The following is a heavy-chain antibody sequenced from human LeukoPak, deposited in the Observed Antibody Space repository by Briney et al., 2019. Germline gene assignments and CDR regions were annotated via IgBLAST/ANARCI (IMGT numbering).Heavy chain of an antibody. V-gene: IGHV3-23*01. CDR2: ISGSGGST. CDR3: AKKPHYGDYWYYYYMDV. D-gene: IGHD4-17*01. CDR1: GFTFSSYA. J-gene: IGHJ6*03. Sequence: GGSLRLSCAASGFTFSSYAMSWVRQAPGKGLEWVSVISGSGGSTYYADSVKGRFTISRDNSKNTLYLQMNSLRAEDTAVYYCAKKPHYGDYWYYYYMDVWGKGTTVTVSS.